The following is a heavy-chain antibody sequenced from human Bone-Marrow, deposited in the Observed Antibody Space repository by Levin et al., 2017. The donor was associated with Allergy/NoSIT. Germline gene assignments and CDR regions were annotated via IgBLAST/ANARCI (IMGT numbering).Heavy chain of an antibody. CDR1: GYTFTSYD. J-gene: IGHJ6*02. D-gene: IGHD2-2*01. CDR3: ARGECSSTSCYLLSYYYYGMDV. CDR2: MNPNSGNT. Sequence: GASVKVSCKASGYTFTSYDINWVRQATGQGLEWMGWMNPNSGNTGYAQKFQGRVTMTRNTSISTAYMELSSLRSEDTAVYYCARGECSSTSCYLLSYYYYGMDVWGQGTTVTVSS. V-gene: IGHV1-8*01.